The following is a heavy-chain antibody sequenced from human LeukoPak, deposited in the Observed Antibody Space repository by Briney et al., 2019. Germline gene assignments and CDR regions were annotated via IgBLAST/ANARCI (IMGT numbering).Heavy chain of an antibody. V-gene: IGHV5-51*01. J-gene: IGHJ4*02. Sequence: GESLKISCKGSGYSFPNKWIGWVRQMPGKGLEWIGIIYPGDSDTRFGPSFQGQVTISADKSINTAYLQWSTLKASDTAMYYCARLSGSVMTSVIIWRLDYWGQGTLVIVSS. CDR2: IYPGDSDT. CDR3: ARLSGSVMTSVIIWRLDY. D-gene: IGHD4-11*01. CDR1: GYSFPNKW.